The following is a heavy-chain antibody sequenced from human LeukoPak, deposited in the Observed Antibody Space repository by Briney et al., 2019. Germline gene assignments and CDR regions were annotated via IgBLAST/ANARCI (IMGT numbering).Heavy chain of an antibody. D-gene: IGHD6-13*01. J-gene: IGHJ6*03. CDR2: IRYDGRNK. CDR1: GFTFSTYG. Sequence: GGSLRLSCAASGFTFSTYGMHWVRQAPGKGLEWVAFIRYDGRNKYYADSVKGRFTISRDNAKSSLYLQMNSLRAEDTAVYYCARDTIAAAGIRDYYYYMDVWGKGTTVTVSS. CDR3: ARDTIAAAGIRDYYYYMDV. V-gene: IGHV3-30*02.